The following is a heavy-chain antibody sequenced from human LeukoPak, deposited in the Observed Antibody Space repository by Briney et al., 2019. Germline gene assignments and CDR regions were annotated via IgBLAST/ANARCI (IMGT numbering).Heavy chain of an antibody. D-gene: IGHD3-10*01. J-gene: IGHJ4*02. V-gene: IGHV3-21*01. CDR3: ARGSGTHF. CDR1: GFSFSSHG. CDR2: ISKSGTYI. Sequence: GGSLRLSCGASGFSFSSHGMNWVRQAPGKGLEWVSSISKSGTYIYYADSVRGRFTISRDNANNSLYLQMNSLRGEDTAMYYCARGSGTHFWGQGTRVTVSS.